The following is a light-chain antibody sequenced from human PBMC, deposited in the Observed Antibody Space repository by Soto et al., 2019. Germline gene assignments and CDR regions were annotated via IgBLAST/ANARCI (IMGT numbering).Light chain of an antibody. CDR2: AAS. CDR3: QQADTFPLS. CDR1: QDISNW. Sequence: EIQMTQSPSSVSASVGDRVTISCRASQDISNWLAWYQHKPGKAPNLLIYAASNLQTGVPSRFSGSGSGTYFTLTIDSLRPEDSAPYYCQQADTFPLSVGGGTKVEVK. J-gene: IGKJ4*01. V-gene: IGKV1D-12*01.